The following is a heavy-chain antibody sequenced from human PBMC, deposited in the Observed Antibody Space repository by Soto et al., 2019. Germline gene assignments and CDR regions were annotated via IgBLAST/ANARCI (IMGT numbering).Heavy chain of an antibody. CDR2: MNPNGGNT. CDR3: ARGSYSSGWYPYYYYYGMDV. CDR1: GYTFTSYD. D-gene: IGHD6-19*01. V-gene: IGHV1-8*01. J-gene: IGHJ6*02. Sequence: GASVKVSCKASGYTFTSYDINWVRQATGQGLEWMGWMNPNGGNTGYAQKFQGRVTMTRNTSISTAYMELSSLRSEDTAVYYCARGSYSSGWYPYYYYYGMDVWGQGTTVTVSS.